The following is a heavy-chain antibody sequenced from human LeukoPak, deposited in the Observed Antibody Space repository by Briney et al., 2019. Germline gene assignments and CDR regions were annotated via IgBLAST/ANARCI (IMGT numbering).Heavy chain of an antibody. J-gene: IGHJ4*02. D-gene: IGHD3-10*01. Sequence: GGSLRLSCAASGFTFSSYWMSWVRQAPGKGLEWVANIKQDGSEKYYVDSVKGRFTISRDNAKNSLYLQMNSLRAEDTAVYYCARHRAMVRGLTPQYNFDYWGQGTLVTVSS. CDR1: GFTFSSYW. CDR2: IKQDGSEK. CDR3: ARHRAMVRGLTPQYNFDY. V-gene: IGHV3-7*01.